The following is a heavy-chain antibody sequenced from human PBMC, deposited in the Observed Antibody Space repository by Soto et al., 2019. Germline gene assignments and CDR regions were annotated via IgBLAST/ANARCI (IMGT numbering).Heavy chain of an antibody. Sequence: GGSLRLSCAASGFSFSHYGMQWVRQAPGKGPEWVAVISYDGSHKYYAESVTGRFTISRDNSKNTLYLQMNSLRPDDTALYFCGRDREREQLGYYGVDVWGQGTTVTVSS. CDR1: GFSFSHYG. J-gene: IGHJ6*02. CDR2: ISYDGSHK. V-gene: IGHV3-30*03. CDR3: GRDREREQLGYYGVDV. D-gene: IGHD6-13*01.